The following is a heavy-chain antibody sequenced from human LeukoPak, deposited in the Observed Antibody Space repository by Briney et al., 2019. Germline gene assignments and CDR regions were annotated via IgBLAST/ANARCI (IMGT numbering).Heavy chain of an antibody. CDR1: GFTFSSYS. CDR3: ARADSGSYLVDP. Sequence: GGSLRLSCAASGFTFSSYSMNWVRQAPGKGLEWVSSISSSSSYIYYADSVKGRFTISRDNAKNSLYLQMNSLRAEDTAVYYCARADSGSYLVDPWGQGTLVTVSS. D-gene: IGHD1-26*01. J-gene: IGHJ5*02. CDR2: ISSSSSYI. V-gene: IGHV3-21*01.